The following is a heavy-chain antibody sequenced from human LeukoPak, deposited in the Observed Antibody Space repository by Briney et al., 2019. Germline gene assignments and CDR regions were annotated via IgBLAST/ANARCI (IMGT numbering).Heavy chain of an antibody. Sequence: SVKVSCKASGGTFSSYTISWVRQAPGQGLQWMGGIIPIFGTANYAQKFQGRVTMTRDMSTSTDYMELSSLRSEDTAIYYCARDNSVGDNAWWFDPWGQGTLVTVSS. J-gene: IGHJ5*02. CDR3: ARDNSVGDNAWWFDP. CDR2: IIPIFGTA. D-gene: IGHD1-26*01. CDR1: GGTFSSYT. V-gene: IGHV1-69*05.